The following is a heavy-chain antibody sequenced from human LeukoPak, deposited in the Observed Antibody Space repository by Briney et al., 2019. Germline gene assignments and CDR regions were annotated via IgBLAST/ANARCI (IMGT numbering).Heavy chain of an antibody. D-gene: IGHD6-6*01. V-gene: IGHV3-53*01. Sequence: GGSLGLSCAASGFTVRSNYMSWVRQAPGKGLEWVSVIYSGGNTYYADSVKGRFTISRDNSKNTLYLQMNSLRAEDTAVYYCASSSPSVVVSWGQGTLVTVSS. CDR3: ASSSPSVVVS. J-gene: IGHJ5*01. CDR1: GFTVRSNY. CDR2: IYSGGNT.